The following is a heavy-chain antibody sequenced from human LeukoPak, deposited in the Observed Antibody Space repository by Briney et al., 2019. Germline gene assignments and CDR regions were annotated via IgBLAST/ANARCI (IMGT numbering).Heavy chain of an antibody. CDR2: VMPIFGTE. CDR1: GGTFSSYA. CDR3: ARGPIAGTPGHWFDP. D-gene: IGHD1-20*01. V-gene: IGHV1-69*13. J-gene: IGHJ5*02. Sequence: SVKVSCKASGGTFSSYAISWVRQAPGQGLEWMGVVMPIFGTEHYAQKFQGRVTITADESTSTAYMALSSLRSEDTAVYYCARGPIAGTPGHWFDPWGQGTLVTVSA.